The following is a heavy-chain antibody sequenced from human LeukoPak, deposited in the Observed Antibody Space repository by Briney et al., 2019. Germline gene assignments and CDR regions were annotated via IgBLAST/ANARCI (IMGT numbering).Heavy chain of an antibody. CDR1: GGSISSGDYY. J-gene: IGHJ6*02. CDR2: IYYSGST. D-gene: IGHD5-24*01. V-gene: IGHV4-30-4*01. Sequence: PSQTLSLTCTVSGGSISSGDYYWSWIRQPPGKGLEWIGYIYYSGSTYYTPPLKSRVTMSVDTSKNQFSLRLNSVTAADTAVYYCARVGQVEAANSRGNYYFMDVWGQGTTVTVSS. CDR3: ARVGQVEAANSRGNYYFMDV.